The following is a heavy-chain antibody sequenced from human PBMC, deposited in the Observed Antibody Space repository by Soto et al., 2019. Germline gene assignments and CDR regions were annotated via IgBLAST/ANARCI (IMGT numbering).Heavy chain of an antibody. D-gene: IGHD3-16*01. Sequence: QVHLQESGPGLVKPSGTLSLTSAVSSDSSRSPNWWSWVRQPPGKGLEWIGQIDQRGSSTYNPSLTSLKSRVTMSIEWSKNQLSLMLTPVTAADTAVHYCAKHGAFYFADWGHGTPVIVSS. CDR1: SDSSRSPNW. V-gene: IGHV4-4*02. CDR3: AKHGAFYFAD. CDR2: IDQRGSS. J-gene: IGHJ4*01.